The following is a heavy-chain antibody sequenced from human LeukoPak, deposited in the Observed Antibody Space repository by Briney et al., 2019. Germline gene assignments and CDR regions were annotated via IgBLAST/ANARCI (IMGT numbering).Heavy chain of an antibody. D-gene: IGHD6-6*01. J-gene: IGHJ4*02. V-gene: IGHV3-7*01. CDR1: GFTFSSYW. CDR2: IKEDGSEK. Sequence: GGXLRLSCAASGFTFSSYWMSWVRQAPGKGLEWVANIKEDGSEKYYVDSVKGGFTISRDNAKSSLYLQMNSLRAEDTAVYYCARDREARRYQDLDYWGQGTLVTVSS. CDR3: ARDREARRYQDLDY.